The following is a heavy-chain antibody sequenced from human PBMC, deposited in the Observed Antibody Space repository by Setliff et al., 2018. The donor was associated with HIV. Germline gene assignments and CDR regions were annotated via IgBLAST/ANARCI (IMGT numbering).Heavy chain of an antibody. CDR2: IYYSGST. CDR1: GGSISSYY. D-gene: IGHD3-10*01. V-gene: IGHV4-59*01. J-gene: IGHJ6*03. CDR3: ARVGVDVVRHYYYYMDV. Sequence: PSETLSLTCTVSGGSISSYYWSWIRQPPGKGLEWIGYIYYSGSTNYNPSLKSRVTISVDTSKNQFSLKLSSVTAADTAVYYCARVGVDVVRHYYYYMDVWGKGTLVTVSS.